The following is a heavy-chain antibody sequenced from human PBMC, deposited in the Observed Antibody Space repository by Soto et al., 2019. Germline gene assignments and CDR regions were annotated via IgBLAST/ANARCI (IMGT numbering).Heavy chain of an antibody. CDR2: IMPIFPTP. D-gene: IGHD1-1*01. CDR3: ARDNDRPQLGGNYYYILDV. V-gene: IGHV1-69*12. Sequence: QVQLEQSGAEVKKPGSSVKVSCKASGGTFRNSAISWVRQAPGQGLEWMGGIMPIFPTPDYAQKFQGRVTITADESTRTAYMELSGLRSDDTAVYFCARDNDRPQLGGNYYYILDVWGHGTTVTVSS. CDR1: GGTFRNSA. J-gene: IGHJ6*02.